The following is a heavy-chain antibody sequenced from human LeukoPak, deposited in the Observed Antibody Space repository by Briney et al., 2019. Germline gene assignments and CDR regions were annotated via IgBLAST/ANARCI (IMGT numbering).Heavy chain of an antibody. V-gene: IGHV4-59*01. CDR1: GGSISSYY. D-gene: IGHD4-11*01. CDR3: ARGGDYIDAFDI. CDR2: IYYSGST. J-gene: IGHJ3*02. Sequence: SETLSLTCTVSGGSISSYYWSWIRQPPGKGLEWIGYIYYSGSTNYNPSLKSRVTTSVDTSKNQFSLKLSSVTAADTAVYYCARGGDYIDAFDIWGQGTMVTVSS.